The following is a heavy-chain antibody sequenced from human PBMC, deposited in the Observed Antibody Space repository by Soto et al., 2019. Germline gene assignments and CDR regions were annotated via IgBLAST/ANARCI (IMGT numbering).Heavy chain of an antibody. CDR3: AKDSAVVAATAYFQH. CDR2: ISGSGGST. CDR1: GFPFSSYA. D-gene: IGHD2-15*01. J-gene: IGHJ1*01. V-gene: IGHV3-23*01. Sequence: PGGSPXLSCAASGFPFSSYAMSWVRQAPGKGLEWVSAISGSGGSTYYADSVKGRFTISRDNSKNTLYLQMNSLRAEDTAVYYCAKDSAVVAATAYFQHWGQGTLVTVSS.